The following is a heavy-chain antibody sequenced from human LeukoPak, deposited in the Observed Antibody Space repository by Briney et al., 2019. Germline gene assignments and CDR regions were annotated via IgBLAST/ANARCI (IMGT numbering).Heavy chain of an antibody. CDR3: AKDPYGDYLLDY. Sequence: PGGSLRLSCAASGFTFSSYGMHWVRQAPGKGLEWVAVIWYDGSSKYYADSVKGRFTISRDNSKNTLYLQMNSLRAEDTAVYYCAKDPYGDYLLDYWGQGTLVTVSS. D-gene: IGHD4-17*01. V-gene: IGHV3-33*06. J-gene: IGHJ4*02. CDR1: GFTFSSYG. CDR2: IWYDGSSK.